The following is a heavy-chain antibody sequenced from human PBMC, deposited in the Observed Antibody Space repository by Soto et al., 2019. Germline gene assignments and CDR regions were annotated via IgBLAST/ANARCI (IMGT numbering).Heavy chain of an antibody. V-gene: IGHV4-31*03. CDR2: IYYSGST. CDR1: GGSISSGGYY. CDR3: ARVPVLNVWGSYRYYFDY. J-gene: IGHJ4*02. D-gene: IGHD3-16*02. Sequence: QVQLQESGPGLVKPSQTLSLTCTVSGGSISSGGYYWSWIRQHPGKGLEWIGYIYYSGSTYYNPSLKSRVTRSVETFKNQFSLKLSSVTAADTAVYYCARVPVLNVWGSYRYYFDYWGQGTLVTVSS.